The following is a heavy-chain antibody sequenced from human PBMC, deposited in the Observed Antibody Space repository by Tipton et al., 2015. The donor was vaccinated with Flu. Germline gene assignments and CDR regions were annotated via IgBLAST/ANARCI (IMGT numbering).Heavy chain of an antibody. CDR1: GDSISRGSYY. D-gene: IGHD6-19*01. Sequence: TLSLTCTVSGDSISRGSYYYNWIRQPAGEGLEWIGRIYTNANTNYKASLKSRVTISIDRSRNQFSLTLGSATAADTAVYYCAAVVGNGNWLDHWGQGIQVTVSS. J-gene: IGHJ5*02. CDR2: IYTNANT. V-gene: IGHV4-61*02. CDR3: AAVVGNGNWLDH.